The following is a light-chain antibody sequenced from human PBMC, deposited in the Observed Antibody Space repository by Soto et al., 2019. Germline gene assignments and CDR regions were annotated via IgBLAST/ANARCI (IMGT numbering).Light chain of an antibody. Sequence: EIVLTQSPGTLSLSPGERATLSCRASQSVSDTYLAWYQQKPGQPPRLLIYGASYRATGIPDRFSGSVSGTDFTLNVSRLEPEGFAVYDCQFSTLVWTFGQGTKVEIK. CDR1: QSVSDTY. CDR3: QFSTLVWT. V-gene: IGKV3-20*01. CDR2: GAS. J-gene: IGKJ1*01.